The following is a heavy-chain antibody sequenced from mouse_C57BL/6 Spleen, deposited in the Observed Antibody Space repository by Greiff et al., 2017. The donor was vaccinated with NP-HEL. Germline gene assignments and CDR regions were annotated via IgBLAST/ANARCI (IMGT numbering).Heavy chain of an antibody. CDR1: GFTFSSYT. CDR3: ARRDGYYGMDY. J-gene: IGHJ4*01. CDR2: ISGGGGNT. D-gene: IGHD2-3*01. Sequence: EVMLVESGGGLVKPGGSLKLSCAASGFTFSSYTMSWVRQTPEKRLEWVATISGGGGNTYYPDSVKGRFTISRDNAKNTLYLHMSSLRSEDTALYYCARRDGYYGMDYWGQGTSVTVSS. V-gene: IGHV5-9*01.